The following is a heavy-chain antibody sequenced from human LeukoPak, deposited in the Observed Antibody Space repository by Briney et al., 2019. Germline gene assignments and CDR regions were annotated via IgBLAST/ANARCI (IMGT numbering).Heavy chain of an antibody. J-gene: IGHJ6*03. CDR1: GFTFSSYS. CDR2: ISSSSSYI. D-gene: IGHD6-19*01. CDR3: ARIAEGIAVAGTRYYYYYMDV. Sequence: GGSLRLSCAASGFTFSSYSMNWVRQAPGKGLGWVSSISSSSSYIYYADSVKGRFTISRDNAKNSLYLQMNSLRAEDTAVYYCARIAEGIAVAGTRYYYYYMDVWGKGTTVTVSS. V-gene: IGHV3-21*01.